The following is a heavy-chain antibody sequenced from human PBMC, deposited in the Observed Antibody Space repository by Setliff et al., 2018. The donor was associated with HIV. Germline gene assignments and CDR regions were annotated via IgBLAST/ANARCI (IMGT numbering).Heavy chain of an antibody. J-gene: IGHJ4*02. V-gene: IGHV4-4*09. CDR2: ISTSGST. CDR3: TRLAGGYPDY. D-gene: IGHD5-12*01. CDR1: GASFTTHY. Sequence: PSETLSLTCTVSGASFTTHYWTLIRQPPGKGLEWIGCISTSGSTNYNPSLKSRVTLSIDMSKNQFSLQISSVTAADTAVYYCTRLAGGYPDYWGQGTLVTVSS.